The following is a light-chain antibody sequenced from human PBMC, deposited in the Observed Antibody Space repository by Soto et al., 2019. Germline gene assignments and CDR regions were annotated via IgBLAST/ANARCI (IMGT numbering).Light chain of an antibody. J-gene: IGKJ4*01. V-gene: IGKV3-20*01. CDR3: QQYGSSPLS. CDR2: GAS. Sequence: EFVLTQSPGTLSLPPGARPTLSCRASQSVSSSYLAWYQQKPGQAPRLIIYGASIRATGIPDRFSGSGSGTDFTLTISRLDPEDFAVYYCQQYGSSPLSCGGGTKVDIK. CDR1: QSVSSSY.